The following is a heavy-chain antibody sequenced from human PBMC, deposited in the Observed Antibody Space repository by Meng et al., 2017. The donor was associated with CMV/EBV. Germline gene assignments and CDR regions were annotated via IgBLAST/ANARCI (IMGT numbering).Heavy chain of an antibody. V-gene: IGHV4-30-4*08. CDR3: VTRFPNTNAYHAVFDF. CDR1: GNSIRSGNYY. CDR2: IHNSGST. D-gene: IGHD2-8*01. Sequence: QVQLQESVPVLVKPSQPLSLTCTACGNSIRSGNYYCSWCRQTPAKGLLWIVYIHNSGSTGYNPSLESRLIISIDKSRTQFYLQLTSVTAADTAVYDCVTRFPNTNAYHAVFDFWGQGTLVTVSS. J-gene: IGHJ4*02.